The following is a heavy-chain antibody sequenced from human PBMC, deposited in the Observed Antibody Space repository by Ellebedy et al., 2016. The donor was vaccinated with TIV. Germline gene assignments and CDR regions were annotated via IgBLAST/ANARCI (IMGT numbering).Heavy chain of an antibody. CDR3: ARVHAGAAGTGVGDY. Sequence: GRFTISRDNAKNTLYLQMNTLRVDDTAVYYCARVHAGAAGTGVGDYWGQGTLVTVSS. V-gene: IGHV3-48*03. J-gene: IGHJ4*02. D-gene: IGHD6-13*01.